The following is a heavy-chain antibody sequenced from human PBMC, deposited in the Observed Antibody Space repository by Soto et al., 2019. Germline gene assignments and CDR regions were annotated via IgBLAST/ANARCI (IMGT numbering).Heavy chain of an antibody. CDR3: ARDHHPYYYDSSGSHYFDY. CDR1: GDTLSTHG. Sequence: SVKVSCKASGDTLSTHGISWVRQAPGQGLEWMGGIIPIFGTANYAQKFQGRVTITADKSTSTAYMELSSLRSEDTAVYYCARDHHPYYYDSSGSHYFDYWGQGTLVTVSS. J-gene: IGHJ4*02. V-gene: IGHV1-69*06. CDR2: IIPIFGTA. D-gene: IGHD3-22*01.